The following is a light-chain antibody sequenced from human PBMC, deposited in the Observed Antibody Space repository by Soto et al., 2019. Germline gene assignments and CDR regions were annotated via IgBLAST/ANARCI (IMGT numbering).Light chain of an antibody. CDR3: QQRSNWPLLT. J-gene: IGKJ4*01. Sequence: VLTQSPCTLSLSPGERSTLSCISIQSVSNNYLAWYQQKPGQAPRLLIYDASNRATGIPARFSGSGSGTDFTLTISSLEPEDFAVYYCQQRSNWPLLTFGGGTNVDI. CDR2: DAS. CDR1: QSVSNNY. V-gene: IGKV3-11*01.